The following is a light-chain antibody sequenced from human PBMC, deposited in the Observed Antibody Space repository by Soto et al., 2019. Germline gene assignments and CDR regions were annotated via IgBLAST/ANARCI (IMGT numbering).Light chain of an antibody. CDR2: AAS. CDR1: QSISTY. Sequence: DTRMTQSPSSLSASVGDRVTITCRASQSISTYLNWYQQKPGKAPKLLIYAASSLQSGVPSRFGGSGSGTDFTLTINSLQPEDFATYYCQQRYSTPRTFGQGTKLEIK. J-gene: IGKJ2*01. V-gene: IGKV1-39*01. CDR3: QQRYSTPRT.